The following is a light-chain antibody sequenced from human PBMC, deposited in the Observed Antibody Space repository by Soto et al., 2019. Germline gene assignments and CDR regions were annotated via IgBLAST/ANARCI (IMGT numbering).Light chain of an antibody. Sequence: EIVMTQSPATLSVSPGERATLSCRASQSVSSNLSCYQQKPGQAPRLLIYGASTRATGTQGRFSGRGSGTEFTLTISSLQSEDFAVYYCQQYNSWPRTFGGGTKVDIK. V-gene: IGKV3-15*01. CDR1: QSVSSN. CDR3: QQYNSWPRT. J-gene: IGKJ4*01. CDR2: GAS.